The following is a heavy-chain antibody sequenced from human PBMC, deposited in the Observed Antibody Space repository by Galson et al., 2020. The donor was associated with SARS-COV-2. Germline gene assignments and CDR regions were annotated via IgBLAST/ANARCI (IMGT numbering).Heavy chain of an antibody. Sequence: GESLKISCKASGYTFTSYYMHWVRQAPGQGLEWMGIINPSGGSTSYAQKFQGRVTMTRDTSTSTVYMELSSLRSEDTAVYYCARDFPYSSRRPPWAFDIWGQGTMVTVSS. V-gene: IGHV1-46*01. J-gene: IGHJ3*02. CDR2: INPSGGST. CDR3: ARDFPYSSRRPPWAFDI. CDR1: GYTFTSYY. D-gene: IGHD6-13*01.